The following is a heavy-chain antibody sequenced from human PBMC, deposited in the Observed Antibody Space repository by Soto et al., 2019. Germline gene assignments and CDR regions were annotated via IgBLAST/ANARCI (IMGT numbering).Heavy chain of an antibody. CDR1: GGSITSNY. Sequence: SETLSLTCIVSGGSITSNYWSWIRQSPGKGLEWIGHIYYSGSTNYNPSLKSRLTISVDTSKNQFSLRLSSVTAADTAVYYCAREGGWLYYSDYWGQGALVTVSS. J-gene: IGHJ4*02. CDR2: IYYSGST. D-gene: IGHD2-15*01. V-gene: IGHV4-59*01. CDR3: AREGGWLYYSDY.